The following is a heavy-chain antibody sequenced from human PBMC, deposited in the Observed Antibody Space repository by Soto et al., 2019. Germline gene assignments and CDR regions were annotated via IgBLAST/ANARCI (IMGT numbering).Heavy chain of an antibody. CDR1: GYTFAGYY. CDR3: ARQRVVPAAPWYYYGMDV. V-gene: IGHV1-2*04. D-gene: IGHD2-2*01. CDR2: INPNSGGA. J-gene: IGHJ6*02. Sequence: ASVKGSCKASGYTFAGYYMHWVRQAPGQGLEWMGWINPNSGGANYAQKFQGWVTMTRDTSISTAYMELSRLRSDDTAVYYCARQRVVPAAPWYYYGMDVWGQGTTVTVSS.